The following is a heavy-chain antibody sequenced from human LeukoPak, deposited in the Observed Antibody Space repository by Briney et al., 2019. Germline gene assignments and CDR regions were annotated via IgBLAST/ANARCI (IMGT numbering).Heavy chain of an antibody. D-gene: IGHD3-16*01. CDR3: ARWGGFYYYYYMDV. Sequence: SETLSLTCTVSGGSISSSSYFWGWIRQPPGKGLEWIGSMYYSGSTYCNPSLKGRVTIAVDTSKNHFSLKLSSVTAADTAVYYCARWGGFYYYYYMDVWGKGTTVTVSS. CDR2: MYYSGST. V-gene: IGHV4-39*02. J-gene: IGHJ6*03. CDR1: GGSISSSSYF.